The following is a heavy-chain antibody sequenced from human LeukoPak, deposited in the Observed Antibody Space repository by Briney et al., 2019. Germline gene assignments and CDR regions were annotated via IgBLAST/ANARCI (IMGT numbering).Heavy chain of an antibody. CDR1: GFTFSCYA. CDR2: ISGSGGST. Sequence: PGGSLRLSCAASGFTFSCYAMSWVRQAPGKGLEWVSAISGSGGSTYYADSVKGRFTISRDNSKNTLYLQMNSLRAEDTAVYYCAKARVENYDFWSGYDKFDYWGQGTLVTVSS. J-gene: IGHJ4*02. D-gene: IGHD3-3*01. CDR3: AKARVENYDFWSGYDKFDY. V-gene: IGHV3-23*01.